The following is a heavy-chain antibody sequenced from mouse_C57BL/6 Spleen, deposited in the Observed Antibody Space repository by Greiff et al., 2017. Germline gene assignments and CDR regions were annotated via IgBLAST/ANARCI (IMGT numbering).Heavy chain of an antibody. Sequence: QVQLQQPGAELVKPGASVKLSCKASGYTFTSYWMQWVKQRPGQGLEWIGEIDPSDSYTNYNQKFKGKAPLTVDPSSSTAYMQLSSLTSEDSAVYYCARGGPEDYWGQGTTLTVSS. CDR2: IDPSDSYT. CDR1: GYTFTSYW. V-gene: IGHV1-50*01. J-gene: IGHJ2*01. CDR3: ARGGPEDY.